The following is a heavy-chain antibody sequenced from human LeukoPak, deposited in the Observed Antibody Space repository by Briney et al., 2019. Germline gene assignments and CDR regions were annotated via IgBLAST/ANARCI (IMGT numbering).Heavy chain of an antibody. J-gene: IGHJ3*02. D-gene: IGHD5-24*01. CDR1: GYTFTNYY. V-gene: IGHV1-46*01. Sequence: ASVKVSCKASGYTFTNYYIHWVRQAPGQGLEWMGLINPGGGNTNYAQNFQGRVTMTRDTSASTVYMELSSLRSEDTAIYSCARIREGSNEAYDIWGQGTVVTVPP. CDR2: INPGGGNT. CDR3: ARIREGSNEAYDI.